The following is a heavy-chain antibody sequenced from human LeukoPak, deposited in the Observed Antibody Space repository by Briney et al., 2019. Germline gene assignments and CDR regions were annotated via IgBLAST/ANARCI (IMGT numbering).Heavy chain of an antibody. CDR1: GFTFSRYA. V-gene: IGHV3-23*01. D-gene: IGHD2-8*02. CDR3: ATYRQVLLPFES. J-gene: IGHJ4*02. CDR2: ISGSGDST. Sequence: GGSLRLSCAASGFTFSRYAMSWVRQAPGRGLEWVSAISGSGDSTYYADSVKGRFTISRDNSKNTLYLQMNSPRAEDTALYYCATYRQVLLPFESWGQGTLVTVSS.